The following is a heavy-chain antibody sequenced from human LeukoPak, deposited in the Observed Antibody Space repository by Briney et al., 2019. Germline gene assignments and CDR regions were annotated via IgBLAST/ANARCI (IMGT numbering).Heavy chain of an antibody. V-gene: IGHV4-59*01. D-gene: IGHD6-19*01. Sequence: SETLSLTCTVSGGSISSYYWSWIRQPPGKGLEWIGYIYYSGSTNYNPSLKSRVTISVDTSKNQFSLRLSSVTAADTAVYYCGRGRGFGGGSSGWYNNLFYPWGQGTLVTVSS. CDR3: GRGRGFGGGSSGWYNNLFYP. J-gene: IGHJ5*02. CDR1: GGSISSYY. CDR2: IYYSGST.